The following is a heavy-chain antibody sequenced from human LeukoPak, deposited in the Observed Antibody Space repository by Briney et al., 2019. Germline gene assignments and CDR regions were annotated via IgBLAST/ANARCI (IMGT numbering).Heavy chain of an antibody. CDR2: ISYDGSNK. J-gene: IGHJ6*03. D-gene: IGHD3-10*01. CDR1: GFTFSSYA. V-gene: IGHV3-30-3*01. CDR3: ARVIRHYYYYYMDV. Sequence: GGSLRLSCAASGFTFSSYAMHWVRQAPGKGLEWVAAISYDGSNKYYADSVKGRFTISRDNSKNTLYLQMNSLRAEDTAVYYCARVIRHYYYYYMDVWGKGTTVTVSS.